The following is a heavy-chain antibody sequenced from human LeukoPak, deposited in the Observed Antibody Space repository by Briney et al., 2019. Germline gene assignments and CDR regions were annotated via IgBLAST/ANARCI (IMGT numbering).Heavy chain of an antibody. J-gene: IGHJ6*02. Sequence: SETLSLTCAVYGGSFSGYYWSWIRQPPGKGLEWIGEINHSGSTNYNPSLKSRVTISVDTSKNQFSLKLSSVTAADTAVYYCARVPLFPVPQRITMVRGAPGGYYGMDVWGQGTTVTVSS. CDR2: INHSGST. V-gene: IGHV4-34*01. CDR3: ARVPLFPVPQRITMVRGAPGGYYGMDV. CDR1: GGSFSGYY. D-gene: IGHD3-10*01.